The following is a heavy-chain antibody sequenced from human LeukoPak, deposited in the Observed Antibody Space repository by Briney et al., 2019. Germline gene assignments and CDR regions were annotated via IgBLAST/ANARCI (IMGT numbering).Heavy chain of an antibody. CDR1: GFTVSSNY. J-gene: IGHJ4*02. V-gene: IGHV3-53*01. Sequence: GGSLRLSCAASGFTVSSNYMSWVRQAPGKGLEWVSVIYSGGSTYYADSVKGRFTISRDNSKNTLYLQMNSLRAEDTAVYYCARDLTATALFDYWGQGTLVTVSS. D-gene: IGHD3-9*01. CDR2: IYSGGST. CDR3: ARDLTATALFDY.